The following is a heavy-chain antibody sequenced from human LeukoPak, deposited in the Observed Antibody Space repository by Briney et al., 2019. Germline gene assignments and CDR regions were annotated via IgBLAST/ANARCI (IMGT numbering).Heavy chain of an antibody. J-gene: IGHJ6*02. CDR3: ARDQGTTFFDFYYYGMDV. Sequence: SVKVSCKASGGTFSSYAISWVRQAPGQGLEWMGRIIPILGIANYAQKFQGRVTITADTSRDTAYMELSSLRSEDTAVYYCARDQGTTFFDFYYYGMDVWGQGTTVTVSS. V-gene: IGHV1-69*04. CDR1: GGTFSSYA. CDR2: IIPILGIA. D-gene: IGHD2/OR15-2a*01.